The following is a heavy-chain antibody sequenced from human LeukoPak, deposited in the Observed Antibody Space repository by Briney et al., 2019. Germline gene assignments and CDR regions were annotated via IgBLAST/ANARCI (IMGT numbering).Heavy chain of an antibody. CDR3: ARGYSSSSGRPDY. D-gene: IGHD6-6*01. CDR1: GGSISSDH. V-gene: IGHV4-4*08. J-gene: IGHJ4*02. Sequence: SEALPLTCTVSGGSISSDHWSWIRQPPGKGLEWIGYIYNSGATNYNPSLKSRVTISIDMSKKQLSLKLASVPAEDTAVYYCARGYSSSSGRPDYWGKGALVTVSS. CDR2: IYNSGAT.